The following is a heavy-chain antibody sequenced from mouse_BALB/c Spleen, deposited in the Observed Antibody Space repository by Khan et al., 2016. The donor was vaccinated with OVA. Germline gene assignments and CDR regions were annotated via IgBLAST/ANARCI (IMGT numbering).Heavy chain of an antibody. CDR3: ARRGDDYGRGAWFAD. J-gene: IGHJ3*01. Sequence: QVQLRSQDLAYCNPHRACPSPAQCLVFSLNTYSVHWVRQSPGKGLEWLGVIWSAGRTDYNAAFISRLSINKDNSKSQVFFKMNSLQATDTAIYYCARRGDDYGRGAWFADWGQGTLVTVSA. CDR1: VFSLNTYS. CDR2: IWSAGRT. D-gene: IGHD2-4*01. V-gene: IGHV2-2*02.